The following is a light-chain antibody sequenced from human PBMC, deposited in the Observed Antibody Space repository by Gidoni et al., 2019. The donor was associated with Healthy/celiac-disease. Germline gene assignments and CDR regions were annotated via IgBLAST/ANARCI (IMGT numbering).Light chain of an antibody. V-gene: IGLV2-14*03. CDR1: SSYVGGYNY. CDR3: SSYTSSSTRV. J-gene: IGLJ1*01. CDR2: DVS. Sequence: QSALTQPASVSGSPGQSITISCTGTSSYVGGYNYVSWYQQPPGKAPKLMIYDVSNRPAGVSNRFSGSKSGNTASLTSSGLQAEDEADYYCSSYTSSSTRVFGTGTKVTVL.